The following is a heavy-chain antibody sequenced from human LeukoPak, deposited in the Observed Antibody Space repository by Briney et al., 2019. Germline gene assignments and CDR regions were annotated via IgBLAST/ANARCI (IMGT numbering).Heavy chain of an antibody. Sequence: GASVKVSCKASGGTFSSYAISWVRQAPGQGLEWMGGIIPIFGTANYAQKFQGRVTITADESTSTAYMELSSLRSEDTAVYYCARGLRVRGVMEYYYYMDVWGKGTTVTISS. CDR2: IIPIFGTA. CDR1: GGTFSSYA. D-gene: IGHD3-10*01. J-gene: IGHJ6*03. V-gene: IGHV1-69*13. CDR3: ARGLRVRGVMEYYYYMDV.